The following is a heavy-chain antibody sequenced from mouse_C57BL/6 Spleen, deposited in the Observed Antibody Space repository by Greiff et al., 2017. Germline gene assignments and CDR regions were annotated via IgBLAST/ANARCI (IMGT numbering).Heavy chain of an antibody. CDR3: ARAYDYKEGPFAY. J-gene: IGHJ3*01. V-gene: IGHV1-52*01. CDR2: IDPSDSET. D-gene: IGHD2-4*01. CDR1: GYTFTSYW. Sequence: QVQLQQPGAELVRPGSSVKLSCKASGYTFTSYWMHWVKQRPIQGLEWIGNIDPSDSETHYNQKFKDKATLTVDKSSSTAFMQLSSLTSEDSAVYYCARAYDYKEGPFAYGGQGTLVTVSA.